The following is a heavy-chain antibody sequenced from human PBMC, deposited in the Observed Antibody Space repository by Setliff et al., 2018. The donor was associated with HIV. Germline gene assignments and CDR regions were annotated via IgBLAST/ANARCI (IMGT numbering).Heavy chain of an antibody. CDR3: ARIFGDQGYYYGMDV. J-gene: IGHJ6*02. V-gene: IGHV4-59*01. D-gene: IGHD3-3*01. Sequence: SETLSLTCTVSGGSISSYYWSWIRQPPGKGLEWIGYSYYSGSTNYNPSIKSRVTISVDTSKNQFSLKLSSVIAADTAVYYCARIFGDQGYYYGMDVWGQGTTVTVSS. CDR2: SYYSGST. CDR1: GGSISSYY.